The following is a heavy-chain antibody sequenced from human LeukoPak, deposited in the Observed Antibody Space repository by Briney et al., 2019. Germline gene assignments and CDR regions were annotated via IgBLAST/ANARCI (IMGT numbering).Heavy chain of an antibody. D-gene: IGHD1-26*01. CDR3: TGGIVGTSDAFDV. J-gene: IGHJ3*01. CDR1: GFTFSGST. Sequence: GGSLRLSCATSGFTFSGSTMHWVRQASGKGLEWVGRIRNKGNNSATAYAASVKGRFTISREDSKNMAYLQMSSLKTEDTAVYYCTGGIVGTSDAFDVWGQGTMVTVSA. CDR2: IRNKGNNSAT. V-gene: IGHV3-73*01.